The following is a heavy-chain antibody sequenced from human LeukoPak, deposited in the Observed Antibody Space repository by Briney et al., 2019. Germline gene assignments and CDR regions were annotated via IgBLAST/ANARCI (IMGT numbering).Heavy chain of an antibody. V-gene: IGHV3-74*01. Sequence: GGPLRLSCAASRFTFASYWMHWVRKAPGKGLVWVSHINSDGSSRSYADSVKGRFTISRDNAKNTLYLQMNSLRAEDTGVYYCARKNGGFDYWGQGTLVTVSS. J-gene: IGHJ4*02. CDR2: INSDGSSR. CDR1: RFTFASYW. CDR3: ARKNGGFDY.